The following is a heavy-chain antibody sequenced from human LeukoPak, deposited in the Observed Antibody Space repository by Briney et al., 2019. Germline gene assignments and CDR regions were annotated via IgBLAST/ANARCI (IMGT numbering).Heavy chain of an antibody. V-gene: IGHV3-23*01. CDR1: GFTLTTYA. D-gene: IGHD4-11*01. CDR3: AKDADDYLSYFDY. CDR2: ITASGPTT. J-gene: IGHJ4*02. Sequence: WGSLRLSCAASGFTLTTYAMTWVCQAPGKGLEWVSGITASGPTTYYADSVKSRFTFSGDNSKNTLYLQMNSLRAEDSAVYYCAKDADDYLSYFDYGGRGTLVTVSS.